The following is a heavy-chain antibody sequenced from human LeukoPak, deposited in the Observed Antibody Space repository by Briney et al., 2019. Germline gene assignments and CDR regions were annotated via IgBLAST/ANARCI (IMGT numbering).Heavy chain of an antibody. CDR1: GFTFDDYA. CDR3: VKDTYSSSWYGAFDY. CDR2: ISSNGGST. V-gene: IGHV3-64D*06. J-gene: IGHJ4*02. Sequence: PGGSLRLSCAASGFTFDDYAMHWVRQAPGKGLEYVSAISSNGGSTYYADSVKGRFTISRDNSKNTLYLQMSSLRAEDTAVYYCVKDTYSSSWYGAFDYWGQGTLVTVSS. D-gene: IGHD6-13*01.